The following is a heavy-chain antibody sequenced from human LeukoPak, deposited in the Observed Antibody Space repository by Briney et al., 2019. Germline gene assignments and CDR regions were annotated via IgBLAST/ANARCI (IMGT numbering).Heavy chain of an antibody. CDR3: ARRGYYYYGMDV. V-gene: IGHV5-10-1*01. CDR1: GFSFTSYW. J-gene: IGHJ6*02. D-gene: IGHD3-10*01. Sequence: GESLKISCKGSGFSFTSYWISWVRQMPGKGLEWMGRIDPSDSYTNYSPSFQGHVTISADKSISTAYLQWSSLKASDTAMYYCARRGYYYYGMDVWGQGTTVTVSS. CDR2: IDPSDSYT.